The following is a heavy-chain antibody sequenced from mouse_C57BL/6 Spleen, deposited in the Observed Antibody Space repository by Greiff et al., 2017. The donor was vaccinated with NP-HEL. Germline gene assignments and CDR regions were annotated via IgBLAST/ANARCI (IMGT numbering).Heavy chain of an antibody. Sequence: QVQLQQPGAELVKPGASVKLSCKASGYTFTSYWMQWVKQRPGQGLEWIGEIDPSDSYTNYNQKFKGKATLTVDTSSSTAYMQLSSLTSEDSAVYYCARVDTTVVDAYWGQGTLVTVSA. CDR2: IDPSDSYT. CDR1: GYTFTSYW. D-gene: IGHD1-1*01. J-gene: IGHJ3*01. CDR3: ARVDTTVVDAY. V-gene: IGHV1-50*01.